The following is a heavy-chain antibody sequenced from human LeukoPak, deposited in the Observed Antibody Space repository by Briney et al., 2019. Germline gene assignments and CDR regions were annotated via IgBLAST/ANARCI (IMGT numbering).Heavy chain of an antibody. Sequence: GGSLRLSCAASGFTFSSYAMSWVRQAPGKGLEWVSAISGSGGSTYYADSVKGRFTISRDNSKNTLYLQMNSLRAEDTAVYYCAKVPSGVTMVRGVFDYWGQGTLVTVSS. CDR2: ISGSGGST. V-gene: IGHV3-23*01. CDR1: GFTFSSYA. J-gene: IGHJ4*02. D-gene: IGHD3-10*01. CDR3: AKVPSGVTMVRGVFDY.